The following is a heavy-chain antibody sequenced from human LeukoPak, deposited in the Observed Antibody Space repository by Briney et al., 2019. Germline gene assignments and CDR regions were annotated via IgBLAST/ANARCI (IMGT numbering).Heavy chain of an antibody. CDR1: GFSLNDYS. J-gene: IGHJ4*02. V-gene: IGHV3-21*01. CDR2: ISSSSINI. Sequence: PGGSLRLSCVASGFSLNDYSMNWVRQAPGKGLEWVASISSSSINIKYAASVKGRFTISRDDAKNLLHLQLNSLRVEDTAVYYCARDRTPFCTTCYVFDCWGQGTLVSVSP. CDR3: ARDRTPFCTTCYVFDC. D-gene: IGHD2-2*01.